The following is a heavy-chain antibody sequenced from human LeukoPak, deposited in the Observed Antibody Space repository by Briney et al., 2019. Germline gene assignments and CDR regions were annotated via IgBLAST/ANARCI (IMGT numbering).Heavy chain of an antibody. D-gene: IGHD3-10*01. CDR3: ARGYLSMVRGVIIFGALDY. Sequence: SETLSLTCAVYGGSFSGYYWSWIRQPPGKGLEWIGEINHSGSTNYNPSLKSRVTISVDTSKNQFSLKLSSVTAADTAVYYCARGYLSMVRGVIIFGALDYWGQGTLVTVSS. V-gene: IGHV4-34*01. J-gene: IGHJ4*02. CDR1: GGSFSGYY. CDR2: INHSGST.